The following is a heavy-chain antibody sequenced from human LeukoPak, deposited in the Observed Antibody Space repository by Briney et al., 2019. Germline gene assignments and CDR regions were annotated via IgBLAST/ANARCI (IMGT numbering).Heavy chain of an antibody. J-gene: IGHJ3*02. CDR1: GYTLTELS. CDR2: FDPEDGET. CDR3: ATGARDHDAFDI. V-gene: IGHV1-24*01. Sequence: ASVKVSCKVSGYTLTELSMHWVRQAPGKGLEWMGGFDPEDGETIYAQKFQGRVTMTEDTSTDTAYMELSSLRSEDTAVYYCATGARDHDAFDIWGQGTMVTVSS. D-gene: IGHD3-16*01.